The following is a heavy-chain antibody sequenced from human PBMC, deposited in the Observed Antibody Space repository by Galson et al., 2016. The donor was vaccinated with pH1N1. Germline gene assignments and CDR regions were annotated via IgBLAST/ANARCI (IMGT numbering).Heavy chain of an antibody. J-gene: IGHJ5*02. CDR2: IIPVFGTT. CDR1: GGTFSAYA. Sequence: SVKVSCKASGGTFSAYAISWVRQPPGQGLEWMGGIIPVFGTTNYAQKFQGRVTLTTDESTSTAFMELKSLRSDDTALYFCARAEGEWIALPWVSWGQGTLVIVSS. D-gene: IGHD3-16*01. V-gene: IGHV1-69*05. CDR3: ARAEGEWIALPWVS.